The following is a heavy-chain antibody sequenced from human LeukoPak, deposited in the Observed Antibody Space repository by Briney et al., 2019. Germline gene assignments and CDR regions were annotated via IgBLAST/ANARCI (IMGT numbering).Heavy chain of an antibody. CDR3: AISYDSSGYYYF. CDR2: IIPIFGTA. D-gene: IGHD3-22*01. Sequence: GASVKVSCKASGGTFSSYAISWVRQAPGQGLEWMGGIIPIFGTANYAQKFQGRVTITADKSTSTVYMELSSLRSEDTTVYYCAISYDSSGYYYFWGQGTLVTVSS. CDR1: GGTFSSYA. J-gene: IGHJ4*02. V-gene: IGHV1-69*06.